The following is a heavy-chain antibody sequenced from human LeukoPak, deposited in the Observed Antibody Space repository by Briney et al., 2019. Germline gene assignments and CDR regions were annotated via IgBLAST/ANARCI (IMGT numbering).Heavy chain of an antibody. V-gene: IGHV4-34*01. CDR3: AREPLLVGARVGFYFDY. CDR2: INHSGST. J-gene: IGHJ4*02. D-gene: IGHD1-26*01. Sequence: SETLSLTCAVYGGSFSGYYWSWIRQPPGKGLEWIGEINHSGSTNYNPSLKSRVTISVDTSKNQFSLKLSSVTAADTAVYYCAREPLLVGARVGFYFDYWGQGTLVTVSS. CDR1: GGSFSGYY.